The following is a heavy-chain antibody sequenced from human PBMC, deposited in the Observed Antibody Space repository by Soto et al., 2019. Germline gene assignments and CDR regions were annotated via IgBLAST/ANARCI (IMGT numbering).Heavy chain of an antibody. V-gene: IGHV1-18*01. Sequence: QVQLVQSGAEVKKPGASVKVSCKASGYTFTSYGISWVRQAPGQGLEWMGWISAYNGNTNYAQKLQGRVNMTTDTSTSTASMELRSVRTDDTAVYDCARGTTVATGNYWGQGTLVTVSS. CDR3: ARGTTVATGNY. J-gene: IGHJ4*02. CDR1: GYTFTSYG. CDR2: ISAYNGNT. D-gene: IGHD4-17*01.